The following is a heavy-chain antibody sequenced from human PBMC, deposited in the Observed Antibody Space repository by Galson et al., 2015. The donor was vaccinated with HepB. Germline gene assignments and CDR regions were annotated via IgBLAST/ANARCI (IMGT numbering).Heavy chain of an antibody. V-gene: IGHV3-9*01. CDR1: GFTFDDYA. J-gene: IGHJ4*02. CDR3: AKDVESMITFGGVIVLGSPFDY. Sequence: SLRLSCAASGFTFDDYAMHWVRQAPGKGLEWVSGISWNSGSIGYADSVKGRFTISRDNAKNSLYLQMNSLRAEDTALYYCAKDVESMITFGGVIVLGSPFDYWGQRTLVTVSS. D-gene: IGHD3-16*02. CDR2: ISWNSGSI.